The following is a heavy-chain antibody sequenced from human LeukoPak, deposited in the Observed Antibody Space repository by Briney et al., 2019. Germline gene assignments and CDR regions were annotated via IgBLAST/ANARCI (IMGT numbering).Heavy chain of an antibody. J-gene: IGHJ4*02. V-gene: IGHV3-48*01. CDR3: ARWDSSIEISGYEY. CDR1: GFTFNTFS. CDR2: ISSRSSII. D-gene: IGHD3-22*01. Sequence: GGSLRLSCAASGFTFNTFSMNWVRQAPGMGLEWVSYISSRSSIIHYADSVKGRFTISRDNAKNSLYLEMNSLGAEDTAVYYCARWDSSIEISGYEYWGQGTLVTVSS.